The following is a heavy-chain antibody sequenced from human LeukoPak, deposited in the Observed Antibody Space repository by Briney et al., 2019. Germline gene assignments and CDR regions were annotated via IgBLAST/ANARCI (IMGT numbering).Heavy chain of an antibody. Sequence: GGSLRLSCAASGFTFSSYAMSWVRQAPGKGLEWVSAISGSGGSTYYADSVKGRFTISRDNSKNTLYLQMNSLRAEDTAVYYCAKGDYYGSGSYYNVPHYWGQGTPVTVSS. J-gene: IGHJ4*02. CDR3: AKGDYYGSGSYYNVPHY. CDR1: GFTFSSYA. V-gene: IGHV3-23*01. CDR2: ISGSGGST. D-gene: IGHD3-10*01.